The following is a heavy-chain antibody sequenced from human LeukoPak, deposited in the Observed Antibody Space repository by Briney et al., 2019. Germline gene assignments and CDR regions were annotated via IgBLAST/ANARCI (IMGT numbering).Heavy chain of an antibody. J-gene: IGHJ4*02. CDR3: ARVHVVVIAIDY. Sequence: SQTLSLTCTVSGGSISSGDYYWSWIRQPPGKGLEWIAYIYYSGSTYYNPSLKSRVTISVDTSKNQFSLKLSSVTAADTAVYYCARVHVVVIAIDYWGQGTLVTVSS. D-gene: IGHD2-21*01. CDR2: IYYSGST. V-gene: IGHV4-30-4*08. CDR1: GGSISSGDYY.